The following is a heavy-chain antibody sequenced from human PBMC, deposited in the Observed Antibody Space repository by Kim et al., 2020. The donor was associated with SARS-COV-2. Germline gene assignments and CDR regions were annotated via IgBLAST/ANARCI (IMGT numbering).Heavy chain of an antibody. Sequence: GESLKISCKGSGYSFTSYWISWVRQMPGKGLEWMGRIDPSDSYTNYSPSFQGHVTISADKSISTAYLQWSSLKASDTAMYYSARLGSYSSSFVWFDPWGQGTLVTVSS. J-gene: IGHJ5*02. CDR2: IDPSDSYT. CDR1: GYSFTSYW. D-gene: IGHD6-6*01. V-gene: IGHV5-10-1*01. CDR3: ARLGSYSSSFVWFDP.